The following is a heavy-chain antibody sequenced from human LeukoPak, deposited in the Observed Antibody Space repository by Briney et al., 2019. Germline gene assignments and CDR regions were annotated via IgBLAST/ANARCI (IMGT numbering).Heavy chain of an antibody. J-gene: IGHJ4*02. CDR3: ARGEPEDPVDY. CDR1: GYTFTSYG. D-gene: IGHD1-14*01. V-gene: IGHV1-69*13. CDR2: IIPIFGAG. Sequence: SVKVYCKASGYTFTSYGISWVRQAPGQGLVWMGGIIPIFGAGNYAQKFQGRVTITADESTSTAYIELSSLRSEDTAVYYCARGEPEDPVDYWGQGTLVTVSS.